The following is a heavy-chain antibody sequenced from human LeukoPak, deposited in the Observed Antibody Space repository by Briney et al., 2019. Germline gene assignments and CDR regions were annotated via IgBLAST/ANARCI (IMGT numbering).Heavy chain of an antibody. V-gene: IGHV4-30-4*02. CDR3: ARGRSESYSDDY. CDR1: GGSISSGDYY. D-gene: IGHD1-26*01. J-gene: IGHJ4*02. Sequence: SETLSLTCTVSGGSISSGDYYWSWISQPPGKGLEWIGYIYYTGSTYYNPSLKSRVTISVDTSKNQFSLKVRSVTAADTAVYYCARGRSESYSDDYWGQGTLVTVSS. CDR2: IYYTGST.